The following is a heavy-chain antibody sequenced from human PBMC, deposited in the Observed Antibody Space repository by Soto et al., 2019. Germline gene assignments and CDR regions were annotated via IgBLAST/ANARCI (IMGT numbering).Heavy chain of an antibody. CDR2: INPIFPTT. D-gene: IGHD3-22*01. J-gene: IGHJ4*02. CDR1: GDIFNNYA. V-gene: IGHV1-69*06. Sequence: QVQLVQSGAEVKKPGSSVKVSCKASGDIFNNYAINWARQAPGQGLEWVGTINPIFPTTNYAQKFQGRVTITADKSTNTAYMELSMLRSDDTAVYYCARGAFSSEYRFDYWGQGTLVTVSS. CDR3: ARGAFSSEYRFDY.